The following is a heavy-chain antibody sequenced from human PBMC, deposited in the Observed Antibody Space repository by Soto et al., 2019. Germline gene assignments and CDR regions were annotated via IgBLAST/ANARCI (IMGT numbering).Heavy chain of an antibody. CDR1: GFTFSDYY. CDR3: ARDVDADFRTDFDY. CDR2: ISGNGEVI. Sequence: PVGSLRLSCAASGFTFSDYYIHWIRRAPGKGLEWISYISGNGEVIQYAASARGRFTISRDNAENSVYLEMESLRDEDTALYYCARDVDADFRTDFDYWGRGTLVTVSS. D-gene: IGHD4-17*01. V-gene: IGHV3-11*01. J-gene: IGHJ4*02.